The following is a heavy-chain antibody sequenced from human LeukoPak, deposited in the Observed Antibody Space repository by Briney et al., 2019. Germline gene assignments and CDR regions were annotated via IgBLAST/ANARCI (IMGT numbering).Heavy chain of an antibody. J-gene: IGHJ4*02. CDR2: INPNSAAS. D-gene: IGHD3-10*01. Sequence: GASVKVSCKASGYSFSGHYIHWVRQAPGQGLEWMGQINPNSAASHYAQKFQDRVTVTSDTSINMAYMELRSLRSDDTAVYYCARDFYGSRPGAFDYWGQGTLITVSS. CDR3: ARDFYGSRPGAFDY. V-gene: IGHV1-2*06. CDR1: GYSFSGHY.